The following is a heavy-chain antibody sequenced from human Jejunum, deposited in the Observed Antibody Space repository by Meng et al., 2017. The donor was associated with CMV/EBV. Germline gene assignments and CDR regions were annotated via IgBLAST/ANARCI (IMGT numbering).Heavy chain of an antibody. Sequence: YTFTSYYMHWVRQAPGQGLEWVGIINPSGGSTRYAQKFQGRVTMTRDTSTSTVYMGLSSLRSEDTAVSYCARGQQLLSDYYYGLDVWGQGTTVTVSS. V-gene: IGHV1-46*01. CDR1: YTFTSYY. J-gene: IGHJ6*02. CDR2: INPSGGST. D-gene: IGHD2-2*01. CDR3: ARGQQLLSDYYYGLDV.